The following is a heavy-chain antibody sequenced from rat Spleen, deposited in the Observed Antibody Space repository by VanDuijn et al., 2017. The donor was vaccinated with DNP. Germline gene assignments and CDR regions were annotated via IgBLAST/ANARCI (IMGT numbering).Heavy chain of an antibody. CDR3: ARRGYNNAWYFDF. J-gene: IGHJ1*01. D-gene: IGHD1-10*01. V-gene: IGHV5-7*01. Sequence: EAQLVESGGDLVQPGRSLKLSCAASGFTFSDYNMAWVRQAPKKGLEWVATISTSGSRTYYPDSVEGRFTISRDNARSTLYLQMNSLRSEDTATYYCARRGYNNAWYFDFWGPGTMVTVSS. CDR1: GFTFSDYN. CDR2: ISTSGSRT.